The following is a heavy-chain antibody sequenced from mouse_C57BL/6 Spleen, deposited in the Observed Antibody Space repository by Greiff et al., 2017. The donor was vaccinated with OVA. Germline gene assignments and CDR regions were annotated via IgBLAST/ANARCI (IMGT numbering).Heavy chain of an antibody. CDR1: GIDFSRYW. Sequence: AASGIDFSRYWMSWVRRAPGKGLEWIGEINPDSSTINYAPSLKDKFIISRDNAKNTLYLQMSKVRSEDTALYYCASPNWDWYFDVWGTGTTVTVSS. CDR2: INPDSSTI. CDR3: ASPNWDWYFDV. V-gene: IGHV4-1*01. J-gene: IGHJ1*03. D-gene: IGHD4-1*01.